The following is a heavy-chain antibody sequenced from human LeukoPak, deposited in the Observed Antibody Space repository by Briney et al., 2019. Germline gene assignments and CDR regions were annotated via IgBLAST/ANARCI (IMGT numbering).Heavy chain of an antibody. CDR1: GYTFTSYY. CDR3: ARDVGRRGRSHYYYYYYMDV. V-gene: IGHV1-46*01. Sequence: ASVKVSCKASGYTFTSYYMHWVRQAPGQGLEWMGIINPSGGSTSYAQRFQGRVTMTRDMSTSTVYMELSSLRSEDTAVYYCARDVGRRGRSHYYYYYYMDVWGKGTTVTVSS. J-gene: IGHJ6*03. CDR2: INPSGGST. D-gene: IGHD3/OR15-3a*01.